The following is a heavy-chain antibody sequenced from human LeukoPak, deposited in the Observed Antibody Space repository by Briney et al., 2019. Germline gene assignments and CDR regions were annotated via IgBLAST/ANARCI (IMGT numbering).Heavy chain of an antibody. D-gene: IGHD5-12*01. Sequence: ASVKVSCKASGYTFTGYYMHWVRQAPGQGLEWMGWINPNSGGTNYAQKFQGRVTMTRDTSISTAYMELSSLRSEDTAVYYCARGDIVATMGGYYYYYGMDVWGQGTTVTVSS. V-gene: IGHV1-2*02. CDR3: ARGDIVATMGGYYYYYGMDV. J-gene: IGHJ6*02. CDR2: INPNSGGT. CDR1: GYTFTGYY.